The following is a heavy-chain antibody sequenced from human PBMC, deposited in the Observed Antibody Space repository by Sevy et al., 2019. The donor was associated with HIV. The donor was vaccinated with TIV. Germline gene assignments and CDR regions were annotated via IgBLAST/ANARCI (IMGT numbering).Heavy chain of an antibody. CDR1: GFTFSDYY. D-gene: IGHD3-22*01. Sequence: GGSLRLTCAASGFTFSDYYMSWIRRAPGKGLEWVSYRSRSGSTINYADSVKGRFAISRDNAKNSLYLQINSLRAEDTAVYYCATENTMIEEPGWFDPWGQGTLVTVSS. CDR2: RSRSGSTI. J-gene: IGHJ5*02. V-gene: IGHV3-11*01. CDR3: ATENTMIEEPGWFDP.